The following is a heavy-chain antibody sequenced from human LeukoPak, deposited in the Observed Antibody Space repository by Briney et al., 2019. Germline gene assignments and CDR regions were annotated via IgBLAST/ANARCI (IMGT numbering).Heavy chain of an antibody. CDR2: IYYSGST. CDR3: ARSKGIAGRYYFDY. J-gene: IGHJ4*02. V-gene: IGHV4-59*01. Sequence: SETLSPTCTVSGGSISSYYWSWIRQPPGKGLEWIGYIYYSGSTNYNPSLKSRVTISVDTSKNQFSLKLSSVTAADTAVYYCARSKGIAGRYYFDYWGQGTLVTVSS. CDR1: GGSISSYY. D-gene: IGHD6-13*01.